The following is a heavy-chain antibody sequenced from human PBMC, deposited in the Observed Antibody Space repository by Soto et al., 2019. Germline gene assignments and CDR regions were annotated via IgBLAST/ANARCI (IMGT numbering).Heavy chain of an antibody. Sequence: GASVKVSCKASGYTFTSYYMHWVRQAPGQGLEWMGIINPSGGSTSYAQKFQGRVTMTRDTSTSTVYMELSSLRSEDTAVYYCARDPYDMIVVVRGAFDIWGQGTMVTVSS. D-gene: IGHD3-22*01. J-gene: IGHJ3*02. CDR1: GYTFTSYY. CDR3: ARDPYDMIVVVRGAFDI. CDR2: INPSGGST. V-gene: IGHV1-46*01.